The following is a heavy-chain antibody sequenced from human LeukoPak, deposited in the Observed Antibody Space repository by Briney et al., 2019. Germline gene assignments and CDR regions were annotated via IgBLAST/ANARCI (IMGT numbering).Heavy chain of an antibody. V-gene: IGHV3-23*01. CDR2: ISGSGGST. CDR3: ARAPGREWLFDY. CDR1: GLTFSSYA. Sequence: GGSLRLSCAASGLTFSSYAMSWVRQAPGKGLEWVSAISGSGGSTYYADSVKGRFTISRDNSKNTLYLQMNSLRAEDTAVYYCARAPGREWLFDYWGQGTLVTVSS. D-gene: IGHD3-3*01. J-gene: IGHJ4*02.